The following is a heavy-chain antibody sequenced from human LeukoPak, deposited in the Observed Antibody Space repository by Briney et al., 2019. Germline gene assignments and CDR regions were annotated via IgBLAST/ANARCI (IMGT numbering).Heavy chain of an antibody. CDR2: IGTAGDT. J-gene: IGHJ4*02. CDR3: ARVAKERVGGVYYFDY. V-gene: IGHV3-13*01. CDR1: GFTFSDYD. D-gene: IGHD1-1*01. Sequence: GGSLRLSCAASGFTFSDYDMHWVRQATGKGLEWVSAIGTAGDTYYTGSVEGRFTISRENAKNSLCLQMNSLRAGDTAVYYCARVAKERVGGVYYFDYWGQGTLVTVSS.